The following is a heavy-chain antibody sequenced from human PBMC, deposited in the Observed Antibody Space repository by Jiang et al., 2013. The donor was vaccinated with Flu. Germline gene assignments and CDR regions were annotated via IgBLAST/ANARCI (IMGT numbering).Heavy chain of an antibody. V-gene: IGHV1-46*03. CDR2: INPSGGST. J-gene: IGHJ4*02. Sequence: SGAEVKKPGASVKVSCKASGYTFTSYYMHWVRQAPGQGLEWMGIINPSGGSTSYAQKFQGRVTMTRDTSTSTVYMELSSLRSEDTAVYYCARGAPTVGFGELLWDCWGQGTLVTVSS. D-gene: IGHD3-10*01. CDR3: ARGAPTVGFGELLWDC. CDR1: GYTFTSYY.